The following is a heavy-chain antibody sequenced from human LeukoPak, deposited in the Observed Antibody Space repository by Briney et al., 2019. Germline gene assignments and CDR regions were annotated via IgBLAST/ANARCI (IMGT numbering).Heavy chain of an antibody. Sequence: SQTLSLTCTVSGGSISSGDYHWSWIRQPPGKGLEWIGYIYYSGSTYYNPSLKSRVTISVDTSKNQFSLKLSSVTAADTAVYYCAREGELLDGDYGGYFDYWGQGTLVTVSS. D-gene: IGHD4-17*01. CDR1: GGSISSGDYH. CDR2: IYYSGST. CDR3: AREGELLDGDYGGYFDY. J-gene: IGHJ4*02. V-gene: IGHV4-30-4*01.